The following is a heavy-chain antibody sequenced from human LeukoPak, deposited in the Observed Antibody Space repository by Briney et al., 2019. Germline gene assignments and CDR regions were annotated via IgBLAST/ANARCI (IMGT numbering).Heavy chain of an antibody. CDR2: ISGSGGTT. Sequence: GGSLRLSCAASGFTFRSYAMSWVRQAPGKGLKWVSAISGSGGTTDYADSVKGRFTISRDNSKNTLYLQMNSLRAEDTAVYYCAKDPLTSGYTDYWGQGTLVTVSS. V-gene: IGHV3-23*01. CDR1: GFTFRSYA. J-gene: IGHJ4*02. D-gene: IGHD3-22*01. CDR3: AKDPLTSGYTDY.